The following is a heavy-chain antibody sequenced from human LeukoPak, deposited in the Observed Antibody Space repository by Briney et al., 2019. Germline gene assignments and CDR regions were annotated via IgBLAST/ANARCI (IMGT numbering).Heavy chain of an antibody. CDR3: ARVKMGATVSDYYYYYMDV. CDR1: GFTFSSYT. Sequence: GGSLRLSCAASGFTFSSYTIHWVRQAPGQRLQSVSAITSNGAYTHYADSVKGRFAISRDNSRNAVFLQMGGLRIEDMAVYYCARVKMGATVSDYYYYYMDVWGKGTTVTVYS. CDR2: ITSNGAYT. J-gene: IGHJ6*03. V-gene: IGHV3-64*02. D-gene: IGHD1-26*01.